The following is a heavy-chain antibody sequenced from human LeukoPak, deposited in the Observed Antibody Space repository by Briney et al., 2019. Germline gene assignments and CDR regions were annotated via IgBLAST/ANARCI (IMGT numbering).Heavy chain of an antibody. Sequence: SETLSLTCTVSGYSISSGYYWGWIRQPPGKGLEWIGSIYHSGSTYYNPSLKSRVTISVDTSKNQFSLKLSSVTAADTAVYYCARDLSITMIVVVTPNYAFDIWGQGTMVTVSS. J-gene: IGHJ3*02. D-gene: IGHD3-22*01. CDR3: ARDLSITMIVVVTPNYAFDI. CDR1: GYSISSGYY. CDR2: IYHSGST. V-gene: IGHV4-38-2*02.